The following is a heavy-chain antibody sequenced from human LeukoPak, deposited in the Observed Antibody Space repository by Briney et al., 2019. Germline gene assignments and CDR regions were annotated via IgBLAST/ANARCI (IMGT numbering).Heavy chain of an antibody. J-gene: IGHJ5*02. V-gene: IGHV4-59*01. CDR2: IYHSGTT. CDR1: GGSINDYY. D-gene: IGHD6-13*01. CDR3: ARGQRPSSSYNWFDP. Sequence: SSETLSLTCTVSGGSINDYYWTWIRQPPGKGLEWIGYIYHSGTTNYNPSLKSRVTISVDTSKNQFSLELTSVTTADTAVYYCARGQRPSSSYNWFDPWGQGTLVTVSS.